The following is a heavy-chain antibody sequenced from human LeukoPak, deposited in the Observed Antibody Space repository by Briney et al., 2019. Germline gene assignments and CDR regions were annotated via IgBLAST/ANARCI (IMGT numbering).Heavy chain of an antibody. V-gene: IGHV5-10-1*01. CDR3: ARGHLESGTSRNEQDY. CDR1: GYSFTSYW. Sequence: GESLKISCKGSGYSFTSYWISWVRQMPGKGLEWMGRIDPSDSYTNYSPSFQGNVTISADKSISTAYLQWSSLKASDTAMYYCARGHLESGTSRNEQDYWGQGTLVTVSS. J-gene: IGHJ4*02. CDR2: IDPSDSYT. D-gene: IGHD2-2*01.